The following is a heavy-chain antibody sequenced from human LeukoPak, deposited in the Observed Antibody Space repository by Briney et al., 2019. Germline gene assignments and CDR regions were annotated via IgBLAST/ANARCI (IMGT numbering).Heavy chain of an antibody. CDR2: INKDGSEK. J-gene: IGHJ3*02. CDR1: GFTFMTYW. V-gene: IGHV3-7*05. Sequence: LSGGSLRLSCEASGFTFMTYWMNWVRQAPGKGLEWVANINKDGSEKYYVDSVRGRFTISRDNAKSSLSLPSVYLQMSSLRVEDTAVYYCVSGFDSYYGFDIWGEGTMVTVSS. D-gene: IGHD1-26*01. CDR3: VSGFDSYYGFDI.